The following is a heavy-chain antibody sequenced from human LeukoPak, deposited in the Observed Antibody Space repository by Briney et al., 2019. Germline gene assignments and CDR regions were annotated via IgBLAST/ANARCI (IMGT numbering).Heavy chain of an antibody. CDR2: TYYRSKWYN. D-gene: IGHD6-19*01. CDR1: GDSVSSNSAT. J-gene: IGHJ3*01. CDR3: ATTGYRSGCNDFFNF. Sequence: SQTLSLTCAISGDSVSSNSATWNWLRQSPSRGLEWLGRTYYRSKWYNDYAVSVNSRITINPDTSKNQFSLHLKSVTPEDTAVYFCATTGYRSGCNDFFNFGAKGTLVTVFS. V-gene: IGHV6-1*01.